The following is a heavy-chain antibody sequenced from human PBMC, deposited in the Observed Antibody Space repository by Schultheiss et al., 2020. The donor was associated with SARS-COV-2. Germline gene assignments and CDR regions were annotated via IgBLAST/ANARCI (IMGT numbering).Heavy chain of an antibody. CDR2: ISSSSSYI. CDR1: GFTFSSYS. J-gene: IGHJ4*02. V-gene: IGHV3-21*01. D-gene: IGHD4-17*01. Sequence: GESLKISCAASGFTFSSYSMNWVRQAPGKGLEWVSSISSSSSYIYYADSVKGRFTISRDNAKNSLYLQMNSLRAEDTAVYYCARGPGGDYVGWGQGTLVTVSS. CDR3: ARGPGGDYVG.